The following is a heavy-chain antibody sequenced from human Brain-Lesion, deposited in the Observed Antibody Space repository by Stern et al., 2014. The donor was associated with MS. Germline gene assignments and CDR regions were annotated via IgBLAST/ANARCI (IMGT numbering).Heavy chain of an antibody. J-gene: IGHJ5*02. CDR1: GGSVSSTSYA. CDR2: IYYSGDT. Sequence: VPLEESGPGLVKPSETLSLTCTVAGGSVSSTSYAWAWIRQPPGKGLEWIGTIYYSGDTSSSPSLKRRLTISLDTSKNQFSLPLRLLPAADTAVYYCAGEEDIRYCSGGSCTGNWFDPWGQGTLVTVSS. D-gene: IGHD2-15*01. V-gene: IGHV4-39*01. CDR3: AGEEDIRYCSGGSCTGNWFDP.